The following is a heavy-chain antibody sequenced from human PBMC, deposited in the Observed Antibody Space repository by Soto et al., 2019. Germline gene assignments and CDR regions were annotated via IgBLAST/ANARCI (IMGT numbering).Heavy chain of an antibody. CDR3: ARAYCSGGSCYAAPYYYYYGMDV. Sequence: PGESLKISCKGSGYSFTSYWIGWVRQMPGKGLEWMGIIYPGDSDTRYSPSFQGQVTISADKSISTAYLQWSSLKASDTAMYYCARAYCSGGSCYAAPYYYYYGMDVWGQGTTVTVSS. CDR2: IYPGDSDT. J-gene: IGHJ6*02. V-gene: IGHV5-51*01. CDR1: GYSFTSYW. D-gene: IGHD2-15*01.